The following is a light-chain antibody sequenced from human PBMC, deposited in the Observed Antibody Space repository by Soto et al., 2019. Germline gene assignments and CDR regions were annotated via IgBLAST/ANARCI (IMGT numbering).Light chain of an antibody. J-gene: IGKJ2*01. CDR1: QSVSSSY. CDR2: GAS. CDR3: QQYGSSPGYT. V-gene: IGKV3-20*01. Sequence: EIVLTQSPGTLSLSPGERATLSCRASQSVSSSYLAWYQQKPGQAPRLLIYGASSRATGIPDRFSGSGSGTDFTLTISRLEPKDFAGYYCQQYGSSPGYTFGQGTKLKIK.